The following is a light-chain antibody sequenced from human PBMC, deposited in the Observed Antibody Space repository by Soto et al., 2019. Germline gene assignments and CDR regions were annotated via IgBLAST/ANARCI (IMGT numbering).Light chain of an antibody. Sequence: QSALTQPASVTGSPGQSITISCTGTTSDVDYNRVSWYQQYPGTAPKLMINEVTNRPSGVSDRFSGSRSGNTASLTISGLQPEDEADYYCSSYTIRRYWVFGGGTKLTVL. CDR3: SSYTIRRYWV. J-gene: IGLJ3*02. CDR1: TSDVDYNR. CDR2: EVT. V-gene: IGLV2-14*01.